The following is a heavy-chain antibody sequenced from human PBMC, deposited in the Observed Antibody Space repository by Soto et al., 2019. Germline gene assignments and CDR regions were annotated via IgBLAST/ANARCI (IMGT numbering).Heavy chain of an antibody. J-gene: IGHJ4*02. CDR1: GFTFTSSA. Sequence: GASVKVSCKASGFTFTSSAVQWVRQARGQRLEWIGWIVVGSGNTNYAQKFQERVTITRDMSASPAYMEVSSLRSEDTAVYYCAAPSYYDFWSGYYNFDYWGQGTLVTVSS. D-gene: IGHD3-3*01. CDR3: AAPSYYDFWSGYYNFDY. V-gene: IGHV1-58*01. CDR2: IVVGSGNT.